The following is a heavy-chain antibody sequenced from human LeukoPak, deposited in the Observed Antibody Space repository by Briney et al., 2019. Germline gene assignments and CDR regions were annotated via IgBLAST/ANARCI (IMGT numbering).Heavy chain of an antibody. CDR3: AKDFRAGGPHYFDY. J-gene: IGHJ4*02. D-gene: IGHD1-14*01. CDR2: ISYEGSNR. Sequence: PGGSLRLSCAASGFTFSSYGMQWVRQSPGKGLEWVAVISYEGSNRYYADSVKGRFTISRDNSKNTLYLQMNSLRAEDTAVYHCAKDFRAGGPHYFDYWGQGTPVTVSS. CDR1: GFTFSSYG. V-gene: IGHV3-30*18.